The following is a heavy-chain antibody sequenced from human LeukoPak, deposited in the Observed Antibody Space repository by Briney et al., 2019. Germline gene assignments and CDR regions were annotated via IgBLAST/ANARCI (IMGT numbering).Heavy chain of an antibody. D-gene: IGHD2-2*01. V-gene: IGHV1-2*02. CDR1: GYTFTGYY. Sequence: GTSVKVSCKASGYTFTGYYMHWVRQAPGQGLEWMGWINPNSGGTNYAQKFQGRVTMTRDTSISTAYMELSRLRSDDTAVYYCARGGGWAYCSSTSCLFLHYWGQGTQVTVSS. J-gene: IGHJ4*02. CDR2: INPNSGGT. CDR3: ARGGGWAYCSSTSCLFLHY.